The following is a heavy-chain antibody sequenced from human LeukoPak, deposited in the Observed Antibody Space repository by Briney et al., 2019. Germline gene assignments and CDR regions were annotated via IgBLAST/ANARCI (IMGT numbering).Heavy chain of an antibody. J-gene: IGHJ5*02. CDR1: GYTFTSYG. D-gene: IGHD2-2*01. CDR2: ISAYNGNT. Sequence: ASVKVSCKASGYTFTSYGISWVRQAPGQGLEWMGWISAYNGNTNYAQKLQGRVTTTTDTSTSTAYMELRSLRSDDTAVYYCARPLTVGYCSSTSCYGHWFDPWGQGTLVTVSS. V-gene: IGHV1-18*01. CDR3: ARPLTVGYCSSTSCYGHWFDP.